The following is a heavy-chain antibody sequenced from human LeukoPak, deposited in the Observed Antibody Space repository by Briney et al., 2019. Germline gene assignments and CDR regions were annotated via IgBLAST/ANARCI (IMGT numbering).Heavy chain of an antibody. V-gene: IGHV3-7*01. J-gene: IGHJ4*02. CDR2: INHNGNVN. CDR1: GFTFSSYW. D-gene: IGHD3-22*01. Sequence: GGSLRLSCAASGFTFSSYWMNWARQAPGKGLEWVASINHNGNVNYYVDSVKGRFTISRDNSKNTLYLQMNSLRAEDTAVYYCASELADDSSGYLTQWWGQGTLVTVSS. CDR3: ASELADDSSGYLTQW.